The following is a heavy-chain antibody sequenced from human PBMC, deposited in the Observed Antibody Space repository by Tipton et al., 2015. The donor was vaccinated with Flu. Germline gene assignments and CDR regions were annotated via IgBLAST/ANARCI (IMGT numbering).Heavy chain of an antibody. D-gene: IGHD3-22*01. CDR1: GYSISSGYY. Sequence: LRLSCAVSGYSISSGYYWGWIRQPPGKGLEWIGSIYHSGSTYYNPSLKSRVTISVDTSKNQFSLKLSSVTAADTAVYYCARWAIDYYDSSGYYRGFDYWGQGTLVTVSS. CDR2: IYHSGST. V-gene: IGHV4-38-2*01. J-gene: IGHJ4*02. CDR3: ARWAIDYYDSSGYYRGFDY.